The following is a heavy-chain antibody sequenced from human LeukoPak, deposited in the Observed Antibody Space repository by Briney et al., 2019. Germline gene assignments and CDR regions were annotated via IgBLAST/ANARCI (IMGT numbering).Heavy chain of an antibody. CDR2: IYYSGGT. D-gene: IGHD7-27*01. J-gene: IGHJ4*02. CDR3: ARETPGAGRFDY. V-gene: IGHV4-59*01. Sequence: SETLSLTCTASGGSINYYYWMWIRQPPGKGLEWIGYIYYSGGTHYNPSLKSRVTMLVDTSKNQFSLKLTAVTAADTAVYYCARETPGAGRFDYWGQGSLVTVSS. CDR1: GGSINYYY.